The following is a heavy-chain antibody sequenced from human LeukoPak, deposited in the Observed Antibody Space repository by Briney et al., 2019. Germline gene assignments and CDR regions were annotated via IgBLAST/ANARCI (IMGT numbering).Heavy chain of an antibody. J-gene: IGHJ6*02. CDR1: GFDFSINA. D-gene: IGHD2/OR15-2a*01. CDR3: ARVAAAYDTFSYHGMDV. V-gene: IGHV3-30-3*01. CDR2: ISYDGSKK. Sequence: PGGSLRLSCAASGFDFSINAMHWVRQAPGKGLEWVSLISYDGSKKYYADSVKGRFTISRDNSKITLHLQMNSLRPEDAAVYYCARVAAAYDTFSYHGMDVWGQRTTVIASS.